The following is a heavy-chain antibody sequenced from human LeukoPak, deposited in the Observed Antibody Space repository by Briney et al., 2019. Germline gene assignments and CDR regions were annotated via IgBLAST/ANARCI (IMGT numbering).Heavy chain of an antibody. V-gene: IGHV1-18*01. CDR1: GYTFTSYG. CDR3: AREAGGYDSSGYYSPLYYYYGMDV. D-gene: IGHD3-22*01. CDR2: ISAYNGNT. Sequence: ASVKVSCKASGYTFTSYGISWVRPAPGQGLEWMGWISAYNGNTNYAQKLQGRVTMTTDTSTSTAYMELRSLRSDDTAVYYCAREAGGYDSSGYYSPLYYYYGMDVWGQGTTVTVSS. J-gene: IGHJ6*02.